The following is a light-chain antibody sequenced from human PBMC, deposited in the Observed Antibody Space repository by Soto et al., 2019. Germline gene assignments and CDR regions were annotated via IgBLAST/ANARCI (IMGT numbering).Light chain of an antibody. Sequence: DIQLTQSPSSLSASVGDRVTITCRASQSISNYLNWYQQKPGKAPNLLIYAASSLQSGVPLRFSGSESGTDFTLTITSLQIEDFATYYCQQTFSAPRTFGGVTKVEIK. J-gene: IGKJ4*01. V-gene: IGKV1-39*01. CDR3: QQTFSAPRT. CDR2: AAS. CDR1: QSISNY.